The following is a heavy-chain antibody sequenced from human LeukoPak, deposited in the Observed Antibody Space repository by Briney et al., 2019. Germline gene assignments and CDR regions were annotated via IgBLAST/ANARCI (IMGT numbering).Heavy chain of an antibody. CDR1: GFTFSDYS. CDR2: IGIDSGNT. Sequence: GALRLSCAASGFTFSDYSMNWVRQAPGKGLEWISYIGIDSGNTNYVDSVKGRFTISGDKAKNSLYLQMNSLRVEDTAAYYCARDYKYAFDNWGQGTLVTVSS. J-gene: IGHJ4*02. D-gene: IGHD5-24*01. V-gene: IGHV3-48*01. CDR3: ARDYKYAFDN.